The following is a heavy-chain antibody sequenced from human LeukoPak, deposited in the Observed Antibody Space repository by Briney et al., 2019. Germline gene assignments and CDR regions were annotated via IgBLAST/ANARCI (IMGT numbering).Heavy chain of an antibody. V-gene: IGHV4-59*01. J-gene: IGHJ3*02. CDR1: GGSISSSY. Sequence: SETLSLTCTVSGGSISSSYWSWIRQPPGKGLEWIGYIYYSGSTNYNPSLKSRVTISVDTSKNQFSLKLNSVTAADTAVYYCAKGAFDIWGQGTMVTVSS. CDR2: IYYSGST. CDR3: AKGAFDI.